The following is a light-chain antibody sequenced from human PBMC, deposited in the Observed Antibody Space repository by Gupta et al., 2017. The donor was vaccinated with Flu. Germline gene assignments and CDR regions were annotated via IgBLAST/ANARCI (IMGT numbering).Light chain of an antibody. Sequence: GERVKITCQGDSLRSYYASWYQQKPGQAPVLVISGKNNRPSGIPDRFSGSSSGNTASLTIXGXQAEDEXDYYCTSRDRSGAQYVFGTGTKVTVL. CDR3: TSRDRSGAQYV. CDR1: SLRSYY. J-gene: IGLJ1*01. V-gene: IGLV3-19*01. CDR2: GKN.